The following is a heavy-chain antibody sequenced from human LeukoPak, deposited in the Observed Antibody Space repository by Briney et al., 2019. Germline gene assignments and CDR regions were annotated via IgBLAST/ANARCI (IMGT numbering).Heavy chain of an antibody. CDR2: INHSGST. CDR1: GGSFSGYY. CDR3: ASAYYDILGGHFDY. D-gene: IGHD3-9*01. J-gene: IGHJ4*02. Sequence: SETLSLTCAVYGGSFSGYYWSWIRQPPGKGLEWIGEINHSGSTNYNPSLKSRVTISVDTSKNQFSLKLSSVTAADTAVYYCASAYYDILGGHFDYWGQGTLVTVSS. V-gene: IGHV4-34*01.